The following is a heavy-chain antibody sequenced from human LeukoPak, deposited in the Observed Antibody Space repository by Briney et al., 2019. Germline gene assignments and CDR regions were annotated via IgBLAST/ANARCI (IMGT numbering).Heavy chain of an antibody. D-gene: IGHD4-17*01. CDR2: SSGSGGKT. Sequence: GGSLRLSCAASGFIFSSYVVSWVRQAPGKGLEWVSGSSGSGGKTYYADSVKGRFTISRDDSKNTLYLQMNSLRAEDTAVYYCAKEATVTTQYHFYGMDLWGQGTTVTVSS. CDR1: GFIFSSYV. CDR3: AKEATVTTQYHFYGMDL. J-gene: IGHJ6*02. V-gene: IGHV3-23*01.